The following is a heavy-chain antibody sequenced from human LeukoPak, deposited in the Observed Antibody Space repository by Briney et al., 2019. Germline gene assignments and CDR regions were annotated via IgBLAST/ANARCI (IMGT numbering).Heavy chain of an antibody. V-gene: IGHV1-8*01. Sequence: ASVKVSCKASGYTFTSYDINWVRQATGQGLEWMGWMNPNSGNTGYAQKLQGRVTMTTDTSTSTAYMELRSLRSDDTAVYYCARDCSSTSCYLGGAFDIWGQGTMVTVSS. CDR2: MNPNSGNT. J-gene: IGHJ3*02. CDR3: ARDCSSTSCYLGGAFDI. CDR1: GYTFTSYD. D-gene: IGHD2-2*01.